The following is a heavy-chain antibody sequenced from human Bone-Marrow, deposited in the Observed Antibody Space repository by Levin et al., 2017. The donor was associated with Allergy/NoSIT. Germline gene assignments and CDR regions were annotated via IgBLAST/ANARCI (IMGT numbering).Heavy chain of an antibody. CDR3: AKVPYDSSGYSLNYYYGMDV. Sequence: RGESLKISCAASGFTFSSYAMSWVRQAPGKGLEWVSAISGSGGSTYYADSVKGRFTISRDNSKNTLYLQMNSLRAEDTAVYYCAKVPYDSSGYSLNYYYGMDVWGQGTTVTVSS. CDR2: ISGSGGST. D-gene: IGHD3-22*01. J-gene: IGHJ6*02. CDR1: GFTFSSYA. V-gene: IGHV3-23*01.